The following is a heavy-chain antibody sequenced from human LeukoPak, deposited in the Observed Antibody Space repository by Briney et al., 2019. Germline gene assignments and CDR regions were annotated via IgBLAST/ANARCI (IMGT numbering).Heavy chain of an antibody. J-gene: IGHJ4*02. D-gene: IGHD3-10*01. CDR2: MYYSGST. Sequence: SETLSLTCTVSGGSISSISYYWGWIRQPPGKGLEWIGSMYYSGSTNYNPSLKSRVTISVDTSKNQFSLKLSSVTAADTAVYYCASSTVGYGSGSYDYWGQGTLVTVSS. CDR1: GGSISSISYY. CDR3: ASSTVGYGSGSYDY. V-gene: IGHV4-39*07.